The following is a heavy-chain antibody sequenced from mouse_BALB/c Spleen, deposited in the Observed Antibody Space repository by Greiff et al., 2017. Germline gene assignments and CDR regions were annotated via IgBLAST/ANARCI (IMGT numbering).Heavy chain of an antibody. D-gene: IGHD2-4*01. CDR2: IWSGGST. CDR1: GFSLTSYG. V-gene: IGHV2-2*02. Sequence: VKLMESGPGLVQPSQSLSITCTVSGFSLTSYGVHWVRQSPGKGLEWLGVIWSGGSTDYNAAFISRLSISKDNSKSQVFFKMNSLQANDTAIYYCARSYDYDYAMDYWGQGTSVTVSS. CDR3: ARSYDYDYAMDY. J-gene: IGHJ4*01.